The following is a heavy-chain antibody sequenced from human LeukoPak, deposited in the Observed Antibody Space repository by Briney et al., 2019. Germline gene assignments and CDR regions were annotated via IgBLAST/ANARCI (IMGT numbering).Heavy chain of an antibody. CDR1: GFTFSSYA. Sequence: GGSLRLSCAASGFTFSSYAMSWVRQAPGKGLEGVSGVSGSGASTYYQDSVKGRFTISRDNSKNTLYLQMNSLRAEDTAVYYCAKETASGYGAFDIWGQGTMVTVSS. CDR3: AKETASGYGAFDI. J-gene: IGHJ3*02. CDR2: VSGSGAST. V-gene: IGHV3-23*01. D-gene: IGHD3-22*01.